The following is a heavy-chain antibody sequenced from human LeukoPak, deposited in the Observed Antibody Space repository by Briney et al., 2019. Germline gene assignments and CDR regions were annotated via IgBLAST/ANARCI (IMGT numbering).Heavy chain of an antibody. V-gene: IGHV1-8*01. CDR3: ARVHYYGSGSYPTNYYYYGMDV. CDR2: MNPNSGNT. Sequence: GASVKVSCKASGYTFTSYDINWVRQATGQGLEWMGWMNPNSGNTGYAQKFQGRVTMTRNTSISTAYMELSSLRSEDTAVYYCARVHYYGSGSYPTNYYYYGMDVWGQGTTVTVS. D-gene: IGHD3-10*01. J-gene: IGHJ6*02. CDR1: GYTFTSYD.